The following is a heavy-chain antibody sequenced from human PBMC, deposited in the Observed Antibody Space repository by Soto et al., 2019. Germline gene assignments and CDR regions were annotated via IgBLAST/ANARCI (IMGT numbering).Heavy chain of an antibody. CDR2: IYYSGST. CDR1: GGSISSYY. V-gene: IGHV4-59*01. D-gene: IGHD6-13*01. J-gene: IGHJ4*02. Sequence: SETLSLTCTVSGGSISSYYWSWIRQPPGKGLEWIGYIYYSGSTNYNPSLKSRVTISVDTSKNQFSLKLSSVTAADTAVYYCARVGYSSSWYEVGYFDYWGQGTLVTVSS. CDR3: ARVGYSSSWYEVGYFDY.